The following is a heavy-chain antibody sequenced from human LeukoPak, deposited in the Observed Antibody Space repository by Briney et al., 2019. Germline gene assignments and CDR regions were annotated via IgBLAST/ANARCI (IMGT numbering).Heavy chain of an antibody. CDR3: ARESLGYCSGSTCYYFYMDF. CDR1: GFSFSSYS. J-gene: IGHJ6*03. CDR2: ISGSSNTI. Sequence: GGSLRLSCAASGFSFSSYSMNWVRQAPGKGLEWLSYISGSSNTIYYADSVKGRFTISRDNAMNSQYLKMNRLRAEDTAVYYCARESLGYCSGSTCYYFYMDFWGKGTTVTVSS. D-gene: IGHD2-15*01. V-gene: IGHV3-48*04.